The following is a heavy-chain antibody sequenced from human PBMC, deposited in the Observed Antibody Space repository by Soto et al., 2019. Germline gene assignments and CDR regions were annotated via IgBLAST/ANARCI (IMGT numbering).Heavy chain of an antibody. J-gene: IGHJ4*02. V-gene: IGHV1-18*01. Sequence: QVQLVQSGAEVRKPGASVKVSCKTSGYTFTTYAISWVRQAPRQGLEWMGWISAYDGNTNYAQKLQGRVTMTTDTSTSTAYMELRSLRSDDTAVYYCGRVGSSSSPIDYWGPGTLVTVSS. D-gene: IGHD6-6*01. CDR1: GYTFTTYA. CDR3: GRVGSSSSPIDY. CDR2: ISAYDGNT.